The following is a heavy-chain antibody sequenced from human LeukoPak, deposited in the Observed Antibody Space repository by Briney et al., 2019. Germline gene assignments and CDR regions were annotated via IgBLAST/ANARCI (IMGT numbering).Heavy chain of an antibody. Sequence: VGSLRLSCAASGFTFDDYAMHWVRQAPGKGLEWVSLISGDGGSTYYADSVKGRFTISRDNSKNSLYLQMNSLRTEDTALYYCAKDNDSSGHFDYWGQGTLVTVSS. J-gene: IGHJ4*02. D-gene: IGHD6-19*01. CDR2: ISGDGGST. V-gene: IGHV3-43*02. CDR1: GFTFDDYA. CDR3: AKDNDSSGHFDY.